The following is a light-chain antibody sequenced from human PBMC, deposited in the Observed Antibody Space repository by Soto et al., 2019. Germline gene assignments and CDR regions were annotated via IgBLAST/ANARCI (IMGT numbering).Light chain of an antibody. Sequence: SYELTQQPSVSVSQGQTARITCSGDALPKQYAYWYQQKPGQAPVLVIYKDSERPSGIPERFSGSSSGTTVTLTISGVQAEDEADYYGQSADSSGTYVVFGGGTKLTVL. CDR1: ALPKQY. CDR2: KDS. V-gene: IGLV3-25*03. CDR3: QSADSSGTYVV. J-gene: IGLJ2*01.